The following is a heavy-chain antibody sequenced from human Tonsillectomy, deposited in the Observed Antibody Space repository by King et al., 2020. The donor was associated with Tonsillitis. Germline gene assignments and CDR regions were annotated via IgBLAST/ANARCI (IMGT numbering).Heavy chain of an antibody. CDR1: GFTFSIYG. CDR2: ILHDGSNK. CDR3: AKALGYCSTTSCQTPFFDY. Sequence: VQLVESGGGVVQPGGSLRLSCAASGFTFSIYGMHWVRQAPGKGLEWVAVILHDGSNKDYADSVKGRFTISRDNSKNTLYLQMNSLRPEDTAVYYCAKALGYCSTTSCQTPFFDYWGQGTLVTVSS. J-gene: IGHJ4*02. V-gene: IGHV3-30*18. D-gene: IGHD2-2*01.